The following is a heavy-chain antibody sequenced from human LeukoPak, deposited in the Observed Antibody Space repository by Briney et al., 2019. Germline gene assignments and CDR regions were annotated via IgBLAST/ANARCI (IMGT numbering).Heavy chain of an antibody. CDR1: GFTFSSYS. J-gene: IGHJ6*03. CDR3: ARVLNSRYFDWLGYYYYMDV. CDR2: ISSSSSYI. Sequence: GGSLRLSCAASGFTFSSYSMNWVRQAPGKGLEWVSSISSSSSYIYYADSVKGRFTISRDNAKNSLYLQMNSLRAEDTAVYYCARVLNSRYFDWLGYYYYMDVWGKGTTVTISS. V-gene: IGHV3-21*01. D-gene: IGHD3-9*01.